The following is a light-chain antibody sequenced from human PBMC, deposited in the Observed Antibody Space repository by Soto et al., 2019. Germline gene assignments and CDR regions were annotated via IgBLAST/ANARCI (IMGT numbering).Light chain of an antibody. CDR2: DAS. CDR1: HGIRDC. J-gene: IGKJ4*01. Sequence: DIPMTQSPSTLSASVGDSLTITCRASHGIRDCLAWYQQKPGKAPHLLIYDASNLESGVPSRFSGSGSGTEFTLTISSLRPDDFATYYCQQYESYALTFGGGTRVEIK. CDR3: QQYESYALT. V-gene: IGKV1-5*01.